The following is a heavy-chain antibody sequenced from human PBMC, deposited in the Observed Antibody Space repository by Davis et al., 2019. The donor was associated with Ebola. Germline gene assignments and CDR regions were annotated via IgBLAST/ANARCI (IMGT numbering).Heavy chain of an antibody. V-gene: IGHV1-18*01. CDR1: GYTFTSYG. D-gene: IGHD4-11*01. Sequence: ASVKVSCKASGYTFTSYGISWVRQAPGQGLEWMGWISAYNGNTNYAQKLQGRVTMTTDTSTSTAYMELRSLRSDDTAVYYCARDLTANQFHDYSNGAYGMDVWGQGTTVTVSS. CDR3: ARDLTANQFHDYSNGAYGMDV. J-gene: IGHJ6*02. CDR2: ISAYNGNT.